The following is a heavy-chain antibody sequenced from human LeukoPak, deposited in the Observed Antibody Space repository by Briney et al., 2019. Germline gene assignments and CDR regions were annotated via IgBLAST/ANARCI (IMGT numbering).Heavy chain of an antibody. CDR3: ARRVLWFGGGFDS. D-gene: IGHD3-10*01. J-gene: IGHJ4*02. Sequence: PSETLSLTCTVSGGSISSGSYYWSWIRQPAGKGLEWIGRIYTSGSTNYNPSLKSRVTISVDTSKNQFSLKLSSVTAADTAVYYCARRVLWFGGGFDSWGQGTLVTVSS. CDR2: IYTSGST. V-gene: IGHV4-61*02. CDR1: GGSISSGSYY.